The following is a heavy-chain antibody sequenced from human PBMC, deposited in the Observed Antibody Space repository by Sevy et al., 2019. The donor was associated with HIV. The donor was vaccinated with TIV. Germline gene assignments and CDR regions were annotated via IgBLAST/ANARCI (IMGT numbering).Heavy chain of an antibody. V-gene: IGHV3-30-3*01. J-gene: IGHJ4*01. CDR1: GFTFSSYA. D-gene: IGHD5-18*01. Sequence: GESLKISCAASGFTFSSYAMHWVRQAPGKGLEWVVVISYDGSNKYYVDSVKGRFTISRDNSNNTLYLQMNSLRAEDTAVYYCARDPRGYSYGYYFDYWGHGTLVTVSS. CDR2: ISYDGSNK. CDR3: ARDPRGYSYGYYFDY.